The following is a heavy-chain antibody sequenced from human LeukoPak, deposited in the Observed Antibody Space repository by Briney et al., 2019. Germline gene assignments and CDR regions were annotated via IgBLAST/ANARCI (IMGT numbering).Heavy chain of an antibody. J-gene: IGHJ3*02. CDR3: ANHYYDSSGPDAFDI. CDR2: ISGSGGST. D-gene: IGHD3-22*01. CDR1: GFTVSSNY. Sequence: GGSLRLSCAASGFTVSSNYMSWVRQAPGKGLEWVSAISGSGGSTYYADSVKGRFTISRDNSKNTLYLQMNSLRAEDTAVYYCANHYYDSSGPDAFDIWGQGTMVTVSS. V-gene: IGHV3-23*01.